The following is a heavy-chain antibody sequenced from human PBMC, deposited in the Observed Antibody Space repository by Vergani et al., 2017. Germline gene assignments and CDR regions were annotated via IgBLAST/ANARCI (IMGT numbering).Heavy chain of an antibody. CDR1: GGSISSGGYY. D-gene: IGHD2-2*02. Sequence: QVQLQESGPGLVKPSQTLSLTCTVSGGSISSGGYYWSWIRQHPGKGLEWIGYIYYSGSTYYNPSLKSRVIISVDKSKNQFSLKLSSVTAADTAVYYCARGNPKHQLLYGRGYFDYWGQGTLVTVSS. CDR2: IYYSGST. V-gene: IGHV4-31*03. J-gene: IGHJ4*02. CDR3: ARGNPKHQLLYGRGYFDY.